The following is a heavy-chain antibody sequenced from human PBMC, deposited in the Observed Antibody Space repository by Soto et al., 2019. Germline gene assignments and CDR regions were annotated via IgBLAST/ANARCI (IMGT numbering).Heavy chain of an antibody. CDR2: IWYDGSNK. J-gene: IGHJ6*02. Sequence: GGSLRLSCAGSGFPFSIYGMHWVRQSPGKGLEWVAVIWYDGSNKYYADSVKGRFTISRDNSKNTLYLQMNSLRAEDKAVYYCARDGDDYGDYATPNYGMDVSGQGTTVTVSS. V-gene: IGHV3-33*01. CDR3: ARDGDDYGDYATPNYGMDV. D-gene: IGHD4-17*01. CDR1: GFPFSIYG.